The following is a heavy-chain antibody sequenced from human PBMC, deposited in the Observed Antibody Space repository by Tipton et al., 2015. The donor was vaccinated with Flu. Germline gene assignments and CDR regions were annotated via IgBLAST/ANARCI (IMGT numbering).Heavy chain of an antibody. J-gene: IGHJ5*02. D-gene: IGHD4-11*01. CDR3: ARRDYSNYVSDPKSWFDP. Sequence: TLSLTCAVSGHSITTSYSWGWIRQSPGKGLEWIGTFGTMSHSGRTYYNPSLKNRVTISVDTSKNQFSLRLTSVTAADTAVYYCARRDYSNYVSDPKSWFDPWGQGILVTVSS. CDR2: FGTMSHSGRT. V-gene: IGHV4-38-2*01. CDR1: GHSITTSYS.